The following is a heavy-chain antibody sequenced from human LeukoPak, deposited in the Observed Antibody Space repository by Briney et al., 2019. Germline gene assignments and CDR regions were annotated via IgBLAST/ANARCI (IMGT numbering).Heavy chain of an antibody. V-gene: IGHV3-21*01. CDR2: ISSSSNYM. J-gene: IGHJ4*02. CDR3: ARPLDSSNNYFDY. D-gene: IGHD6-13*01. Sequence: GGSLRLSCAASGFTFSRNAMNWVRQAPGKGLEWVSFISSSSNYMSYADSVKGRFSISRDNAKNSLYLQMNSLRAEDTAVYYCARPLDSSNNYFDYWGQGTLVTVSA. CDR1: GFTFSRNA.